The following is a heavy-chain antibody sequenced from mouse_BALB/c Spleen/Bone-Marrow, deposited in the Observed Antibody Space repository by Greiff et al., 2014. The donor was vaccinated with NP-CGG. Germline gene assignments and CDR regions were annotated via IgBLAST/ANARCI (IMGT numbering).Heavy chain of an antibody. CDR3: ARSMIIYFAMDY. CDR2: INPSSNYT. D-gene: IGHD2-3*01. V-gene: IGHV1-4*01. CDR1: GYTLTSYT. Sequence: VQLQQSGAELARPGASLKMSCRTSGYTLTSYTVHWIKQRPGQGLEWIGYINPSSNYTNYNQKFKDKATLTADKSSNTAYMQLSSLTSEESAVYYCARSMIIYFAMDYWGQGTSVTVSS. J-gene: IGHJ4*01.